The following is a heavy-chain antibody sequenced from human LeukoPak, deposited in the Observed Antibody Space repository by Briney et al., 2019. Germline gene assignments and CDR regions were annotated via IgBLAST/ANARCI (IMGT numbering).Heavy chain of an antibody. CDR1: GFNFDDYA. V-gene: IGHV3-43*02. D-gene: IGHD4-17*01. J-gene: IGHJ4*02. Sequence: SGGSLRLSSAASGFNFDDYAMHCVRQAPGKGLEWVSLISGDGGSTYYADSVKGRFTISRDNSKNSLYLQMNTLRTHDTALYYCAKGLTYGDYDAYWAQGTLVTVSS. CDR2: ISGDGGST. CDR3: AKGLTYGDYDAY.